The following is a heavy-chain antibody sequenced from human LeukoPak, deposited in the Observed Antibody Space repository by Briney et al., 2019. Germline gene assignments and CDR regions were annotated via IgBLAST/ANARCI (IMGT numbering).Heavy chain of an antibody. V-gene: IGHV3-48*03. Sequence: GGSLRLSCAASGFTFSSYEMNWVRQAPGKGLEWVSYISSSGSTIYYADSVKGRFTISRDNAKNSLYLQMNSLRAEDTAVYYCAGDYRDEYYYYYMDVWGKGTTVTVSS. D-gene: IGHD1-14*01. CDR3: AGDYRDEYYYYYMDV. J-gene: IGHJ6*03. CDR1: GFTFSSYE. CDR2: ISSSGSTI.